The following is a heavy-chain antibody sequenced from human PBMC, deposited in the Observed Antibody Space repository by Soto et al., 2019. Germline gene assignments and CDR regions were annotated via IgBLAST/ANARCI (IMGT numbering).Heavy chain of an antibody. J-gene: IGHJ4*02. CDR3: AREMGRGSPLDPFDY. CDR1: GFTFSSYA. D-gene: IGHD3-16*01. V-gene: IGHV3-30-3*01. CDR2: ISYDGSNK. Sequence: GGSLRLSCAASGFTFSSYAMHWVRQAPGKGLEWVAVISYDGSNKYYADSVKGRFTISRDNSKNTLYLQMNSLRAEDTAVYYCAREMGRGSPLDPFDYWGQGTLVTVSS.